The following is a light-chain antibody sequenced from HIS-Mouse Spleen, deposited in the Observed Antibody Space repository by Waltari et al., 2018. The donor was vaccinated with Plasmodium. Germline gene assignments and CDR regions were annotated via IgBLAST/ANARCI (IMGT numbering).Light chain of an antibody. CDR3: SSYAGSNDLV. Sequence: QSALTQPPSASGSPGQSVTISCTGTSSDVGGYNYVSWDQQHPGKAPKLMIYEVSKRPSGVPVRFSGSESGNRASLTVSGLQAEDEADYYCSSYAGSNDLVFGGGTKLTVL. J-gene: IGLJ2*01. V-gene: IGLV2-8*01. CDR1: SSDVGGYNY. CDR2: EVS.